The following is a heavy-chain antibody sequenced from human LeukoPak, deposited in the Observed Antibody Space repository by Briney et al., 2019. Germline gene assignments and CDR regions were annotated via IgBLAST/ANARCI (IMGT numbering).Heavy chain of an antibody. CDR3: AEDSGRDCSSTSCYIDY. J-gene: IGHJ4*02. CDR1: GFTFSSYA. V-gene: IGHV3-23*01. Sequence: GGSLRLSCAASGFTFSSYAMSWVRQAPGKGLEWVSAISGSGGSTYYADSVKGRFTISRDNSKNTLYLQMNSLRAEDTAVYYCAEDSGRDCSSTSCYIDYWGQGTLVTVSS. CDR2: ISGSGGST. D-gene: IGHD2-2*01.